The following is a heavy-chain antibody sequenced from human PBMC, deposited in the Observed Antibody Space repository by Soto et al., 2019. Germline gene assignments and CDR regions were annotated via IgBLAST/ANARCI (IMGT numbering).Heavy chain of an antibody. V-gene: IGHV1-46*01. D-gene: IGHD3-22*01. J-gene: IGHJ4*02. CDR2: INPSGGST. CDR1: GYTFTSYY. CDR3: ARGDYDSSGHYYFLFDY. Sequence: ASVKVSCKASGYTFTSYYMHWVRQAPGQGLEWMGIINPSGGSTSYAQKFQGRVTMTRDTSTSTVYMELSSLRSEDTAVYYCARGDYDSSGHYYFLFDYWGQGTLVTVSS.